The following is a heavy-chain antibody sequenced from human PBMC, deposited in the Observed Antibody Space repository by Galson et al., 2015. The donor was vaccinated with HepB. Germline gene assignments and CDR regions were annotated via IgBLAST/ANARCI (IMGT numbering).Heavy chain of an antibody. D-gene: IGHD3-10*01. CDR3: TGFGELSASSDAFDI. J-gene: IGHJ3*02. V-gene: IGHV3-15*07. CDR1: GFTFSNAW. CDR2: IKSKTDGGTT. Sequence: SLRLSCAASGFTFSNAWMNWVRQAPGKGLEWVGRIKSKTDGGTTDYAAPVKGRFTISRDDSKNTLYLQMNSLKTEDTAVYYCTGFGELSASSDAFDIWGQGTMVTVSS.